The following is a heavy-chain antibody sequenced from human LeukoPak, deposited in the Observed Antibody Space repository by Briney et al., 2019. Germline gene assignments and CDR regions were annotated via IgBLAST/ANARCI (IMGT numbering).Heavy chain of an antibody. V-gene: IGHV3-48*04. J-gene: IGHJ4*02. CDR1: GFTFSSYS. CDR3: ARDQDFGIAVAPDY. Sequence: PGGSLRLSCAASGFTFSSYSMNWVRQAPGKGLEWVSYISSSSSTIYYADSVKGRFTISRDNAKNSLYLQMNSLRAEDTAVYYCARDQDFGIAVAPDYWGQGTLVTVSS. D-gene: IGHD6-19*01. CDR2: ISSSSSTI.